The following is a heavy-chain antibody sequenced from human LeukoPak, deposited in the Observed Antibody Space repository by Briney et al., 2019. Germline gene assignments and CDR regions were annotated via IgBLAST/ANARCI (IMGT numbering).Heavy chain of an antibody. Sequence: GGSLRLSCAVSGFTFSAYGMHWVRQAPGKGLEWVAVISSDGSYQAYADSVKGRFTVSRDSSKNTLYLQLNSLRPEDTGLYYCARERRRDGYNYKDYWGQGTQVSVSS. V-gene: IGHV3-30*04. CDR1: GFTFSAYG. CDR3: ARERRRDGYNYKDY. J-gene: IGHJ4*02. CDR2: ISSDGSYQ. D-gene: IGHD5-24*01.